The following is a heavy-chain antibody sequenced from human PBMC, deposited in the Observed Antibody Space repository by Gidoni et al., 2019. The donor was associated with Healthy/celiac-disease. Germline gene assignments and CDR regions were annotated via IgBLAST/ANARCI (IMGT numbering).Heavy chain of an antibody. CDR3: ARGRYDFWSGSIDY. CDR1: GYTFTGYY. CDR2: INPNSVGT. D-gene: IGHD3-3*01. J-gene: IGHJ4*02. V-gene: IGHV1-2*02. Sequence: QVQLVQSGAEVKKPGASVKVSCKASGYTFTGYYMHWVRQAPGQGLEWMGWINPNSVGTNYAQKFQGRVTMTRDTSISTAYMELSRLRSDDTAVYYCARGRYDFWSGSIDYWGQGTLVTVSS.